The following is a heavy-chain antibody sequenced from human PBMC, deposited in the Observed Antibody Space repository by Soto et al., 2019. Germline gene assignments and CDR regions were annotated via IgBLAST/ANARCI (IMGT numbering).Heavy chain of an antibody. CDR2: TYYRSKWYN. CDR1: WDSVSSNSAS. Sequence: QXLSLTCAISWDSVSSNSASLNLIMQSPSRGLEWLGRTYYRSKWYNDYAVSVKSRITINPDTSKNQFSLQLNSVTPEDTAVYYCARGMELPNYYYGMDVWGQGTTVTVSS. CDR3: ARGMELPNYYYGMDV. J-gene: IGHJ6*02. V-gene: IGHV6-1*01. D-gene: IGHD1-7*01.